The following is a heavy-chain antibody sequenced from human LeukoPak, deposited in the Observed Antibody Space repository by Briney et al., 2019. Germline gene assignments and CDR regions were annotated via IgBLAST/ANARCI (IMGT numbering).Heavy chain of an antibody. CDR3: AREVAYCSSTSCYYYFDY. D-gene: IGHD2-2*01. J-gene: IGHJ4*02. V-gene: IGHV4-39*02. Sequence: PSETLSLTCTVSGGSISSSSYYWGWIRQPPGKGLEWIGSIYYSGSTYYNPSLKSRVTISVDTSKNQFSLKLSSVTAADTAVYYCAREVAYCSSTSCYYYFDYWGQGTLVTVSS. CDR2: IYYSGST. CDR1: GGSISSSSYY.